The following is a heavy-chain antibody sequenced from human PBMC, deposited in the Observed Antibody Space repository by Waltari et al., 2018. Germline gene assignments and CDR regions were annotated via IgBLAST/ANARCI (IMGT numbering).Heavy chain of an antibody. CDR1: GYSFTSYW. CDR3: ARQPRARGYGDD. J-gene: IGHJ4*02. V-gene: IGHV5-51*01. Sequence: EVQLVQSGAEVKKPGESLKISCKGSGYSFTSYWIGWVRQMPGKGLEWMGIIYPGDCDTGDGPSGKGGGTIAAGKAISAAYLQGSSLKASDTAMYYCARQPRARGYGDDWGQGTLVTVSS. CDR2: IYPGDCDT. D-gene: IGHD5-18*01.